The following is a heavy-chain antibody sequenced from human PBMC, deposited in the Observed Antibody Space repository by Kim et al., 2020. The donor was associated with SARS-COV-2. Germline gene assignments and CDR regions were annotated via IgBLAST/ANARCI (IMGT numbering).Heavy chain of an antibody. CDR2: IYTSGST. J-gene: IGHJ6*02. Sequence: SETLSLTCTVSGGSISSYYWSWIRQPAGKGLEWIGRIYTSGSTNYNPSLKSRVTMSVDTSKNQFSLKLSSVTAADTAVYYCAREEGNVLRFLEWLPDYYYGMDVWGQGTTVTVSS. CDR3: AREEGNVLRFLEWLPDYYYGMDV. D-gene: IGHD3-3*01. CDR1: GGSISSYY. V-gene: IGHV4-4*07.